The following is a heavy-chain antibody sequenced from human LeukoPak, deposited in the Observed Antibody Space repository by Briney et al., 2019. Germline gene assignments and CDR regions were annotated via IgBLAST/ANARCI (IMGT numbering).Heavy chain of an antibody. V-gene: IGHV5-10-1*01. D-gene: IGHD3-10*01. CDR1: GYNFGSYW. CDR2: IDPSASYS. CDR3: ARPQDGGDLDY. J-gene: IGHJ4*02. Sequence: GESLKISCMGSGYNFGSYWITWVRQKPGKGLEWMGRIDPSASYSNYSPSFQGHVTLSADKSISTAYLQWSSLEASDTAMYYCARPQDGGDLDYWGQGTLVTVSS.